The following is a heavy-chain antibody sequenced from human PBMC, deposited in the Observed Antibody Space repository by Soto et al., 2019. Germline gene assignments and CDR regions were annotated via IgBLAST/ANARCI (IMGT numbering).Heavy chain of an antibody. CDR1: AFTSTTSA. CDR3: AREGPPLVVPAAIGPILGYYGMDV. D-gene: IGHD2-2*02. V-gene: IGHV1-58*01. Sequence: SVKVSCKSSAFTSTTSAVQWVRRARGQRLEWIGWIVVGNGNTKYAQRFQGRVTITRDMSTSIAYMELSSLRSDDTAVYYCAREGPPLVVPAAIGPILGYYGMDVWGQGTTVTVSS. J-gene: IGHJ6*02. CDR2: IVVGNGNT.